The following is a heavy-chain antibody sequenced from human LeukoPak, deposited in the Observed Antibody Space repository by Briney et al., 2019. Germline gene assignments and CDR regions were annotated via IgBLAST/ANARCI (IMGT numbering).Heavy chain of an antibody. Sequence: PGGSLRLSCVASGFTFEDYGMSWVRQAPGKGLGWVSGINWNGGSTAYADSMKGRFTISRDNAKNSLYLQMNSLRAEDTAVYYCAELGITMIGGVWGKGTTVTISS. D-gene: IGHD3-10*02. CDR2: INWNGGST. J-gene: IGHJ6*04. V-gene: IGHV3-20*04. CDR1: GFTFEDYG. CDR3: AELGITMIGGV.